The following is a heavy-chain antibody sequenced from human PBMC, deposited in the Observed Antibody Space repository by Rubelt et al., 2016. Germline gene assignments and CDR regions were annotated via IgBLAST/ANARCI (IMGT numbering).Heavy chain of an antibody. CDR1: GFTFSGDW. CDR3: GRDPVDGYGFFDY. J-gene: IGHJ4*02. Sequence: EVRLLESGGGLVQPGGSLRLSCVASGFTFSGDWIHWVRQAPGKGLVWVSRINNDGSIPTYADSVKGRFTISRDNAKNPLCLQMNSLGAEDTAVYYCGRDPVDGYGFFDYWGQGTLVTVSS. V-gene: IGHV3-74*01. CDR2: INNDGSIP. D-gene: IGHD5-24*01.